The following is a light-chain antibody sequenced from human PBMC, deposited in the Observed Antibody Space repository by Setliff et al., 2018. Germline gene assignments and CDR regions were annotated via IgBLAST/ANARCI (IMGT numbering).Light chain of an antibody. Sequence: SALTQSASVSGFPGQSITISCTGTTSDVGGHNYVSWYQQHPGKAPKLMIYDVSNRPSGVSTRFSGSKSGNTASLTISGLQAEDEADYYCNSYTGSSTEVFGTGTKVTVL. CDR3: NSYTGSSTEV. J-gene: IGLJ1*01. CDR2: DVS. V-gene: IGLV2-14*03. CDR1: TSDVGGHNY.